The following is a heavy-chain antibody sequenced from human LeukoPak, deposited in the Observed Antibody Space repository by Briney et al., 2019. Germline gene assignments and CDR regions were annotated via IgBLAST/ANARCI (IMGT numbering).Heavy chain of an antibody. D-gene: IGHD4-17*01. CDR1: GFTFDDYA. J-gene: IGHJ4*02. CDR2: ISWNSGSI. Sequence: PGGSLRLSCAASGFTFDDYAMHWVRQAPGKGLEWVSGISWNSGSIGYADSVKGRFTISRDNSKNTLYLQMNSLRAEDTAVYYCARAPSDYGDYCLDYWGQGTLVTVSS. CDR3: ARAPSDYGDYCLDY. V-gene: IGHV3-9*01.